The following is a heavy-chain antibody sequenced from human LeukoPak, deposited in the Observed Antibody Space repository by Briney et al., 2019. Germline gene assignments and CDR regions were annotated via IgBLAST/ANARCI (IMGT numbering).Heavy chain of an antibody. V-gene: IGHV3-23*01. J-gene: IGHJ4*02. CDR2: ISGSGGST. CDR3: AKDPGFWGGMRSFDY. D-gene: IGHD3-3*01. CDR1: GFTFSSYA. Sequence: GGSLRLSCAASGFTFSSYAMSWVRQAPGKGLEWVSAISGSGGSTYYADSVKGRFTISRDNSKNTLYLQMNSLRAEDTAVYYCAKDPGFWGGMRSFDYWGQGTLVTVSS.